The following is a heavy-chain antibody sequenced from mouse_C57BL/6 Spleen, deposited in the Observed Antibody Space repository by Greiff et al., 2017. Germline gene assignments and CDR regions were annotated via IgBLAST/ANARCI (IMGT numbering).Heavy chain of an antibody. V-gene: IGHV1-61*01. CDR2: IYPSDSET. CDR1: GYTFTSYW. CDR3: GRRIYSARDD. D-gene: IGHD2-1*01. Sequence: QVQLQQSGAELVRPGPSVKLSCKASGYTFTSYWMDWVKQRPGQGLEWIGNIYPSDSETHYNPQFKDKATLTVDKSSSTAYMQLSSLTSEDSAVYYCGRRIYSARDDWGQGTSVTVSS. J-gene: IGHJ4*01.